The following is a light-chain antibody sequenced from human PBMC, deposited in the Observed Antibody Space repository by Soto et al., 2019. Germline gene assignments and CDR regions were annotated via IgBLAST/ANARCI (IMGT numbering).Light chain of an antibody. CDR3: CSYAGSYTIV. V-gene: IGLV2-11*01. CDR1: SSDVGVYNY. CDR2: DVS. Sequence: QSALTQPRSVSGSPGQSVTISCTGTSSDVGVYNYVSWYQQYPGKAPKIMIYDVSKRPSGVPDRFSGSKSDNMASLTISGLQAEDEADYYCCSYAGSYTIVFGSGTKGTVL. J-gene: IGLJ1*01.